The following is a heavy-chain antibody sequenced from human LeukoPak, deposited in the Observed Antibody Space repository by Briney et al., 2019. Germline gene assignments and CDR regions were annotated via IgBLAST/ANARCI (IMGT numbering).Heavy chain of an antibody. CDR1: GDSISSYF. D-gene: IGHD6-13*01. J-gene: IGHJ5*02. V-gene: IGHV4-59*01. Sequence: PSETLSLTCTVSGDSISSYFWSWIRQPPGKGLEWIGYIYYSGSTNYNPSLKSRVTISVHTSKNHFSLRLSSVTSADTPVYYCARNLGGSSWYWFDPWGQGTLVTVSS. CDR3: ARNLGGSSWYWFDP. CDR2: IYYSGST.